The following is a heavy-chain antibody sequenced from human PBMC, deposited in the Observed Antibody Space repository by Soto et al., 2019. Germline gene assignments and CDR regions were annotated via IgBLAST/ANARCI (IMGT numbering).Heavy chain of an antibody. CDR2: MLYSGLT. Sequence: KTSETLSLTRSVSGYSVSSSDYYWAWIRQPPGKGLEWIGSMLYSGLTYYNPSLKSRVTLSVDTSKNQFSVRLNSVTASDTAVYYCAPLSVSLSGPYGIHVWGQGTTVTVSS. CDR3: APLSVSLSGPYGIHV. J-gene: IGHJ6*02. V-gene: IGHV4-39*01. CDR1: GYSVSSSDYY. D-gene: IGHD2-15*01.